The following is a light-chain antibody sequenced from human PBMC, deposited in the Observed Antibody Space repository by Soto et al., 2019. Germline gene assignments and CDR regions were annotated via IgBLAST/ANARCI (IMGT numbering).Light chain of an antibody. CDR2: AAS. J-gene: IGKJ4*01. Sequence: DIQMTQSPSSLSASVGDRVTITCRASQSISSYLNWYQQKPGKAPKLLIYAASSLQSGVTSRFSGSGSGTAFTLTISSLQPEDFATYYCQQSYSTLALTFGGGTKVEIK. CDR1: QSISSY. CDR3: QQSYSTLALT. V-gene: IGKV1-39*01.